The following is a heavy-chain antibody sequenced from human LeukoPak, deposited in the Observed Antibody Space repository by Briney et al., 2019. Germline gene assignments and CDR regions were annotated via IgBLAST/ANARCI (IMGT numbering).Heavy chain of an antibody. CDR2: IKSMPHGGTA. Sequence: GGSLRLSCAASGLTFTNAWMSWVRQAPGKGPEWVGRIKSMPHGGTADYSAPVEGRFIISRDDSKNTLYLQMNNLKTEGTAIYYCTNYNSGWSWGQGTLVTVSS. D-gene: IGHD6-19*01. CDR3: TNYNSGWS. CDR1: GLTFTNAW. V-gene: IGHV3-15*01. J-gene: IGHJ5*02.